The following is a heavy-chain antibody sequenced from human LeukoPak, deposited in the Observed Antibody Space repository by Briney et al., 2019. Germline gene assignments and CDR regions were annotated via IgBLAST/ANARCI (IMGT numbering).Heavy chain of an antibody. J-gene: IGHJ4*02. D-gene: IGHD2-8*01. CDR1: GFTFSNYN. CDR3: TTYPMVYAMNY. V-gene: IGHV3-15*01. Sequence: GGSLRLSCAASGFTFSNYNFYWVRQAPGKGLEWVGRIKSKTDGGTTDYAAPVKGRFTISRDDSKNTLYLQMNSLKTEDTVVYYCTTYPMVYAMNYWGQGTLVTVSS. CDR2: IKSKTDGGTT.